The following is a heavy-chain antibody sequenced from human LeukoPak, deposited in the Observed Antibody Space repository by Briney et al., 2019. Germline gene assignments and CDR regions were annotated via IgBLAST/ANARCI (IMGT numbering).Heavy chain of an antibody. J-gene: IGHJ4*02. V-gene: IGHV4-39*01. D-gene: IGHD1-1*01. Sequence: SETLSLTCTVSGGSISSSSYYWGWVRQPPGKGLEWIGNIYYSGITYYNPSLKSRVTISVDTSKNQFSLKLSSVTATDTAVYFCAGHPRRGTWRVDYWGQGTLVTVSS. CDR3: AGHPRRGTWRVDY. CDR1: GGSISSSSYY. CDR2: IYYSGIT.